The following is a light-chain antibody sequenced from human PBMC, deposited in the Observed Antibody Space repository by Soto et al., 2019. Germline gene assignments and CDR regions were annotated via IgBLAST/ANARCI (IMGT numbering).Light chain of an antibody. CDR1: QSVSSY. V-gene: IGKV3-11*01. Sequence: EIVLTQSPATLSLSPGERATLSCRASQSVSSYLAWYQQKPGQAPRLLIYDASNRATGIPARFRGSGSGTDFTLTISSLEPEDFAVYDCQQRSNWPPLTFGPGTKVDIK. CDR2: DAS. J-gene: IGKJ3*01. CDR3: QQRSNWPPLT.